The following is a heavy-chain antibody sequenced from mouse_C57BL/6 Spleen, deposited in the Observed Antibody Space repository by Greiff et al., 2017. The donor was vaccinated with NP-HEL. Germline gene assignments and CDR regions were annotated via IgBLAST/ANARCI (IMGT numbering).Heavy chain of an antibody. V-gene: IGHV1-15*01. CDR1: GYTFTDYE. Sequence: VQLQQSGAELVRPGASVTLSCKASGYTFTDYEMHWVKQTPVHGLEWIGAIDPETGGTAYNQKFKGKAILTADKSSSTAYMGLRSLTSEDSAVYYCTRGITTVVAPFAYWGQGTLVTVSA. D-gene: IGHD1-1*01. CDR3: TRGITTVVAPFAY. J-gene: IGHJ3*01. CDR2: IDPETGGT.